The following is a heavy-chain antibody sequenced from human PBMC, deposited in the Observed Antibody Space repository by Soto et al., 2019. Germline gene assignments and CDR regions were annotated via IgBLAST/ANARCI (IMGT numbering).Heavy chain of an antibody. CDR3: AKALNYNSGIDALDI. J-gene: IGHJ3*02. CDR1: GFTFKTYA. V-gene: IGHV3-23*01. D-gene: IGHD6-25*01. CDR2: ISGGVGST. Sequence: GGSLRLSCEASGFTFKTYAMSWVRQAPGKGLEWVSGISGGVGSTYYADFVKGRFTISRDNSGNTLHLQMNSLRVEDTAIYYCAKALNYNSGIDALDIWGQGTMVTVSS.